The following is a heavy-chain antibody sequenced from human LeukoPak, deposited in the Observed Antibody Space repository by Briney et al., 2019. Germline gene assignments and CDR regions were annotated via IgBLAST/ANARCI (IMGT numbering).Heavy chain of an antibody. V-gene: IGHV5-51*01. CDR2: INPGDSDT. CDR1: GYSFTNYW. J-gene: IGHJ4*02. Sequence: HGESLKISCKGSGYSFTNYWIGWVRQMPGKDLEWMGIINPGDSDTRYSPSFQGQVTISADKSISTAYLQWSSLKASDTAMYYCARFDYRATSHWGQGTLVTVSS. CDR3: ARFDYRATSH. D-gene: IGHD4-17*01.